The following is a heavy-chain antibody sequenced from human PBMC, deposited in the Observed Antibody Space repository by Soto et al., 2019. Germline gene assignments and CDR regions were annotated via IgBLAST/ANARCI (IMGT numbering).Heavy chain of an antibody. Sequence: ASVKVSCKASGYTFTNFGISWVRQAPGQGLEWMGWISADNGNTNYAQKFQGRVTMTRDTSASTAYMEVSSLRSDDTAVYYCARDGGVQARFDPWGQGTLVTVS. CDR3: ARDGGVQARFDP. D-gene: IGHD2-8*02. V-gene: IGHV1-18*01. J-gene: IGHJ5*02. CDR1: GYTFTNFG. CDR2: ISADNGNT.